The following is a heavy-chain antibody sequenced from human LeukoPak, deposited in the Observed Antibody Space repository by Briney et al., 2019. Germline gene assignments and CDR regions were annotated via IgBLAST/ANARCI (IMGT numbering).Heavy chain of an antibody. D-gene: IGHD3-22*01. V-gene: IGHV4-34*01. J-gene: IGHJ6*03. CDR1: GGSFSGYY. CDR3: ARGGARITMIVVPMDV. CDR2: INHSGST. Sequence: SETLSLTCAVYGGSFSGYYWSWIRQPPGKGLEWIGEINHSGSTNYNPSLKSRVTISVDTSKNQFSLKLSSVTDADTAVYYCARGGARITMIVVPMDVWGKGTTFTVSS.